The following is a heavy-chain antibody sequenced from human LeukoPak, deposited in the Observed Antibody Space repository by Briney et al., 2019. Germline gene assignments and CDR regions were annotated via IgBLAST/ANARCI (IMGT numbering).Heavy chain of an antibody. CDR2: ISTSNGRT. Sequence: ASMKVSCKSSGYSCSQFGISWVRQAPGQGLEWMGWISTSNGRTSYAERVQDRVTMTAYTSTGTVEMEMRSLTSDDTAVYYCARSAGSGWLSIDNYFDPWGQGALVTVAS. CDR3: ARSAGSGWLSIDNYFDP. J-gene: IGHJ5*02. D-gene: IGHD6-19*01. CDR1: GYSCSQFG. V-gene: IGHV1-18*01.